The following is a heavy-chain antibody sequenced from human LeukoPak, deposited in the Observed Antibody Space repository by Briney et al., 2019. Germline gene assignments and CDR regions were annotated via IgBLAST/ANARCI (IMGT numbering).Heavy chain of an antibody. CDR2: IWYDGSKK. J-gene: IGHJ4*02. CDR3: ARDAGIAVAGLLDY. D-gene: IGHD6-19*01. V-gene: IGHV3-33*01. Sequence: GGCLRLSCAASGFTFSSYGMHWVRQAPGKGREWVAVIWYDGSKKCYADSVKGRFTISRDNSKNTLYMEMNSLRAEDTAVYYCARDAGIAVAGLLDYWGQGTLVTVSS. CDR1: GFTFSSYG.